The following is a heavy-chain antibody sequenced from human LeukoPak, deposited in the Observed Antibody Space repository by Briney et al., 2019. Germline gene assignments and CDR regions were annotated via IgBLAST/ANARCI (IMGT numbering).Heavy chain of an antibody. D-gene: IGHD2-2*01. V-gene: IGHV4-34*01. CDR1: GGSFSGYY. CDR2: INHSGST. J-gene: IGHJ6*03. CDR3: ATRVKRIVVVPAATSGYYYYYMDV. Sequence: SETLSLTCAVYGGSFSGYYWSWIRQPPGKGLEWIGEINHSGSTNYNPSLKSRVTISVDTSKNQFSLKLSSVTAADTAVYYCATRVKRIVVVPAATSGYYYYYMDVWGKGTTATVSS.